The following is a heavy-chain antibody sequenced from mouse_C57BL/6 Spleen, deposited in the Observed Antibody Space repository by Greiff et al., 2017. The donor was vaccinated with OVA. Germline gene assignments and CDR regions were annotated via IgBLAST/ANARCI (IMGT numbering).Heavy chain of an antibody. J-gene: IGHJ4*01. CDR1: GYAFSRYW. D-gene: IGHD1-1*01. Sequence: QVQLLQSGAELVKPGASVKISCKASGYAFSRYWMNWVKQRPGKGLEWIGQIYPGDGDTTYNGKFKGKATLTADKSASTAYMQLSSLTSEDSAVYFCARAITTVVDYAMDYWGQGTSVTVSS. CDR2: IYPGDGDT. CDR3: ARAITTVVDYAMDY. V-gene: IGHV1-80*01.